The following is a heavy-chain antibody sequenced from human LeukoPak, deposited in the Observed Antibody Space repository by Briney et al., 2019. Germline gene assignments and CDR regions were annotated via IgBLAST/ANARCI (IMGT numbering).Heavy chain of an antibody. CDR1: GFTFSNYN. D-gene: IGHD5-24*01. Sequence: PGGSLRLSCAASGFTFSNYNMNWVRQAPGKGLEWVSSITSTSSYIYYADSVKGRFTISRDNAKNSLYLQMNSLRAGDTAVYYCARTIEMATISYFDYWGQGTLVTVSS. J-gene: IGHJ4*02. CDR3: ARTIEMATISYFDY. V-gene: IGHV3-21*01. CDR2: ITSTSSYI.